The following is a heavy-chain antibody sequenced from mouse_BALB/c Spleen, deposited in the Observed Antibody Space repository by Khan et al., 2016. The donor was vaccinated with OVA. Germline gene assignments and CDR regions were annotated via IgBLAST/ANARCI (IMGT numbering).Heavy chain of an antibody. V-gene: IGHV1-77*01. J-gene: IGHJ3*01. CDR2: ISPGSGAT. D-gene: IGHD1-2*01. CDR1: GYTFPDYY. CDR3: ARRNYFGYTFAY. Sequence: QVQLQQSGAELARPGASVKLSCKASGYTFPDYYINWVKQWPGQGLEWIGEISPGSGATYYNERFKGKATLPADKSSSTAYMQLSSLTSEASAVDFCARRNYFGYTFAYWGQGTLVTVAA.